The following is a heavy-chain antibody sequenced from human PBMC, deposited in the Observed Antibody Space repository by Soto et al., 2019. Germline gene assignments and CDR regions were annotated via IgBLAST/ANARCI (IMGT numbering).Heavy chain of an antibody. V-gene: IGHV4-39*02. D-gene: IGHD2-2*01. CDR3: AREREDIVVVPAALGYNWFDP. CDR1: GGSISSSSYY. J-gene: IGHJ5*02. CDR2: IYYSGST. Sequence: QLQLRESGPGLVKPSETLSLTCTVSGGSISSSSYYWGWIRQPPGKGLEWIGSIYYSGSTYYNPSLKSRVTISVDTSKNQFSLKLSSVTAADTAVYYCAREREDIVVVPAALGYNWFDPWGQGTLVTVSS.